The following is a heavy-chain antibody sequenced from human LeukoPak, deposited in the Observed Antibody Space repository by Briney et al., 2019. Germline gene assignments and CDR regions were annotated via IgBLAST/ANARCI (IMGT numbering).Heavy chain of an antibody. CDR1: GGSISSSSYY. CDR3: ARDTVGAEDY. V-gene: IGHV4-39*07. Sequence: SETLSLTCTVSGGSISSSSYYWGWIRQSPGKGLEWIGSIYYSGSTYYNPSLKSRVTISVDTSKNQFSLKLSSVTAADTAVYYCARDTVGAEDYWGQGTLVTVSS. J-gene: IGHJ4*02. D-gene: IGHD1-26*01. CDR2: IYYSGST.